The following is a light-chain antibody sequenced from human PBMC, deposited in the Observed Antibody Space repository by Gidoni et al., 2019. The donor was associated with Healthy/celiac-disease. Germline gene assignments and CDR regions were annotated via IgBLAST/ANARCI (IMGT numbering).Light chain of an antibody. CDR3: QAWDSSTVV. CDR1: KLGEKY. V-gene: IGLV3-1*01. CDR2: QDS. Sequence: SYELTQPPSVSVSPGQTASITCSGDKLGEKYACWYQQNPGQSPVLVIYQDSKRPSGNPERFSGSNSGNTATLTISGTQAMDEADYYCQAWDSSTVVFGGGTTLTVL. J-gene: IGLJ2*01.